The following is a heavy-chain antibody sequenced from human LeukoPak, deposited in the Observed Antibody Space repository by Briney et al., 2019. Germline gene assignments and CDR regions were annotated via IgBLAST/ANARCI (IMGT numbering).Heavy chain of an antibody. J-gene: IGHJ6*02. CDR1: GGSISSYY. Sequence: SETLSLTCTVSGGSISSYYWSWHRQPPGGGLEWIGYIYYSGSTNYNPSLKRRVTISLDTSKSQFSLKLRSVPAADTAVYYCARSGLDSRYYFGMDVWGQGTTVTVSS. CDR3: ARSGLDSRYYFGMDV. D-gene: IGHD5-12*01. V-gene: IGHV4-59*01. CDR2: IYYSGST.